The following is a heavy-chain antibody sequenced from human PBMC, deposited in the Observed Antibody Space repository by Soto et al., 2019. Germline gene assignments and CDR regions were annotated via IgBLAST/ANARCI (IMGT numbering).Heavy chain of an antibody. Sequence: ASVKVSCKASGFTFTSSAVQWVRQARGQRLEWIGWIGVGSGNRHYAQKFQERVTITRDMSTNTAYMELSSVRSEDTAVYYCAGLGVDFDHWGQGTLVTVSS. CDR2: IGVGSGNR. V-gene: IGHV1-58*01. CDR3: AGLGVDFDH. D-gene: IGHD2-8*01. CDR1: GFTFTSSA. J-gene: IGHJ4*02.